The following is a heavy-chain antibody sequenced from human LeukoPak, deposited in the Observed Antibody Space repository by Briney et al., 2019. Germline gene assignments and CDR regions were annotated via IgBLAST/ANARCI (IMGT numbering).Heavy chain of an antibody. V-gene: IGHV3-30-3*01. CDR3: ARRRIAAAGTLMDP. Sequence: GRPLRLSCAASGFTFSSYAMHWVRQAPGKGLEWVAVISYDGSNKYYADSVKGRFTISRDNSKNTLYLQMNSLRAEDTAVYYCARRRIAAAGTLMDPWGQGTLVTVSS. J-gene: IGHJ5*02. CDR2: ISYDGSNK. D-gene: IGHD6-13*01. CDR1: GFTFSSYA.